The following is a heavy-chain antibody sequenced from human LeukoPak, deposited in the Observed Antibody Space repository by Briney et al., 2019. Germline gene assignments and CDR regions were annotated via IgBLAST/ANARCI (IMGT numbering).Heavy chain of an antibody. Sequence: SETLSLTCTVSGGSISTYYWTWILQPPGKGLEWIGYIHYSGSSRSHPSLNSRVTMSVDTSKSQFSLKLTSVTAADTAVYYCARGRRTAVVTDFDYWGQGILVTVSS. CDR3: ARGRRTAVVTDFDY. V-gene: IGHV4-59*01. CDR1: GGSISTYY. D-gene: IGHD2-21*02. CDR2: IHYSGSS. J-gene: IGHJ4*02.